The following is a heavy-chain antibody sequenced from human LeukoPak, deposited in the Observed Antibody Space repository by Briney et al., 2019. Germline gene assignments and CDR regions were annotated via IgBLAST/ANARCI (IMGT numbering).Heavy chain of an antibody. CDR2: TYYRSKLYN. Sequence: SQTLSLTCAISGDSLSSNSAAWNWLRQSPSRGLEWLGRTYYRSKLYNDYAVSVKSRITVNPHTSKNQFSLQLNSVTPEDTAVYYCAREALAPFDSWGQGTLVTVSS. CDR1: GDSLSSNSAA. CDR3: AREALAPFDS. V-gene: IGHV6-1*01. D-gene: IGHD6-19*01. J-gene: IGHJ4*02.